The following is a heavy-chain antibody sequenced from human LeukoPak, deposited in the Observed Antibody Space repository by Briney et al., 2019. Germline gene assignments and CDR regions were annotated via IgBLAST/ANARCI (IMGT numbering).Heavy chain of an antibody. Sequence: SQTLSLTCTVSGGSVSSGDYYWSWIRQPPGKGLEWIGYIYYSGGTYFNPSLDSRLTMSVDTSNSQFSLKLNSVTAADTAVYYCASLAWDTAMVEDYWGQGTLVTVSS. CDR1: GGSVSSGDYY. V-gene: IGHV4-30-4*01. D-gene: IGHD5-18*01. CDR3: ASLAWDTAMVEDY. CDR2: IYYSGGT. J-gene: IGHJ4*02.